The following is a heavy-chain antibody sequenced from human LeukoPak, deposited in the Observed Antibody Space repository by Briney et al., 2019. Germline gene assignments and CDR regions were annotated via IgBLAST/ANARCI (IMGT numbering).Heavy chain of an antibody. CDR2: ISYDGSNK. CDR1: GFAFTSYP. D-gene: IGHD1-26*01. Sequence: GGSLRLSCVASGFAFTSYPMHWVRQAPGKGLEWLALISYDGSNKDYADSVKGRFTVSRDNSRNTLYLQMISLRAEDTAVYYCARDLRYEKWELRDCWGQGTLVTVSS. CDR3: ARDLRYEKWELRDC. V-gene: IGHV3-30*04. J-gene: IGHJ4*02.